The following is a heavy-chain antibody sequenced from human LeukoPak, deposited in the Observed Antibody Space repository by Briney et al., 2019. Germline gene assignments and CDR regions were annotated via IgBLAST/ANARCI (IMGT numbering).Heavy chain of an antibody. CDR2: IYYSGST. D-gene: IGHD3-3*01. CDR3: ARGPERDYDFWSGYYKNYYYMDV. Sequence: SETLSLTCTVSGGSISSGGYYWSWIRQHPGKGLEWIGYIYYSGSTYYNPSLKSRVTISVDTSKNQFSLKLSSVTAADTAVYYCARGPERDYDFWSGYYKNYYYMDVWGKGTTVAVSS. CDR1: GGSISSGGYY. J-gene: IGHJ6*03. V-gene: IGHV4-31*03.